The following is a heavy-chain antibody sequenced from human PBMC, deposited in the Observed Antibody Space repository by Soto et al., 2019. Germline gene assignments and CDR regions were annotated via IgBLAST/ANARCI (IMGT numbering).Heavy chain of an antibody. D-gene: IGHD5-12*01. V-gene: IGHV1-8*01. CDR3: ARVSGYYLPDY. CDR1: GYTFTNYD. J-gene: IGHJ4*02. CDR2: MNPKSGNT. Sequence: ASVKVSCKASGYTFTNYDINWVRQATGQGLEWMGWMNPKSGNTGYAQQFQGRVIMTRDTSASTAYMELSSLRSEDTAVYYCARVSGYYLPDYWGQGTLVTVSS.